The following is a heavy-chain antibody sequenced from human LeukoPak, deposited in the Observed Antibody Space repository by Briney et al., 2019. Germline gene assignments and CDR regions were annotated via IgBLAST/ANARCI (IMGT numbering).Heavy chain of an antibody. J-gene: IGHJ5*02. CDR3: ARGRITMVRGVSPPVDP. CDR2: IYYSGST. D-gene: IGHD3-10*01. CDR1: GGSISSSSYY. V-gene: IGHV4-39*07. Sequence: SSETLSLTCTVSGGSISSSSYYWGWIRQPPGKGLEWIGSIYYSGSTNYNPSLKSRVTISIDTSKNQFSLKLKSVTAADTAVYYCARGRITMVRGVSPPVDPWGQGTLVTVSS.